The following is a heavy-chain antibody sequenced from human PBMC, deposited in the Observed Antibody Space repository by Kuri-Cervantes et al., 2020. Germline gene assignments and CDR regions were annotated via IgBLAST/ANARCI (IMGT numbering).Heavy chain of an antibody. CDR1: GFTFSSYS. Sequence: GGSLRLSCAASGFTFSSYSMNWVRQAPGKGLEWVSSISSSSSYIYYADSVKGRFTISRDNAKNSLYLQMNSLRAEDTAVYYCARDFPEGITMIVPGAFDIWGQGTMVTVSS. CDR3: ARDFPEGITMIVPGAFDI. D-gene: IGHD3-22*01. CDR2: ISSSSSYI. J-gene: IGHJ3*02. V-gene: IGHV3-21*01.